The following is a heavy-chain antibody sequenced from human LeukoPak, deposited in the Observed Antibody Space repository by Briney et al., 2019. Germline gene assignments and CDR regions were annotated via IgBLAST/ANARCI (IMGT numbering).Heavy chain of an antibody. J-gene: IGHJ4*02. CDR2: IWYDGSNK. V-gene: IGHV3-33*01. Sequence: GGSLRLSCAASGFTFSSYGMHWVRQAPGKGLEWVALIWYDGSNKYYTDSVKGRLTISGDNSKNTLYLQMNSLRAEDTAVYYCAREGPRGNSQFDYWGQGTLVTVSS. CDR1: GFTFSSYG. CDR3: AREGPRGNSQFDY. D-gene: IGHD2/OR15-2a*01.